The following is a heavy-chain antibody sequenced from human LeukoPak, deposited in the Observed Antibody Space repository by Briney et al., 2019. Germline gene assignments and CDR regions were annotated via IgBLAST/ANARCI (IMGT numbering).Heavy chain of an antibody. Sequence: PGGSLRLSCAASGFTFSSYGMSWVRQAPGKGLEWVSAISGSGGSTYYADSVKGRFTISRDNSKNTLYLQMNSLRAEDTAVYYCAKAVQMATPRGYYYMDVWGKGTTVTVSS. CDR2: ISGSGGST. CDR1: GFTFSSYG. V-gene: IGHV3-23*01. CDR3: AKAVQMATPRGYYYMDV. D-gene: IGHD5-24*01. J-gene: IGHJ6*03.